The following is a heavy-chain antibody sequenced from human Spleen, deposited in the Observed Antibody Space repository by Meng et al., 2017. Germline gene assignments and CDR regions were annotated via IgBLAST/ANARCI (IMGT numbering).Heavy chain of an antibody. J-gene: IGHJ6*02. CDR1: GDTFSSYY. V-gene: IGHV1-46*01. CDR2: INPSGGST. CDR3: ARGGESGSSSGYYYGMDV. D-gene: IGHD6-6*01. Sequence: QVQLVQSGAEVKKPGASVKVSCRASGDTFSSYYMHWVRQAPGQGLEWMGIINPSGGSTTHAQNFQGRVTMTRDTSTSTVYMELSSLRSEDTAIYYCARGGESGSSSGYYYGMDVWGQGTTVTVSS.